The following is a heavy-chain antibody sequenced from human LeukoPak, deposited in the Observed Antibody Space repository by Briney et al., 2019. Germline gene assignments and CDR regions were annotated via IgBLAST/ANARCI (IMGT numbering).Heavy chain of an antibody. D-gene: IGHD4-23*01. CDR3: ARQADYGGNSDYYYMDV. CDR2: IYPGDSDT. CDR1: GYSFTSYW. J-gene: IGHJ6*03. V-gene: IGHV5-51*01. Sequence: GESLKISCKGSGYSFTSYWIGWVRQMPGKGLEWMGIIYPGDSDTRYSPSFQGQVTISADKSISTAYLPWSSLKASDTAMYYCARQADYGGNSDYYYMDVWGKGTTVTVSS.